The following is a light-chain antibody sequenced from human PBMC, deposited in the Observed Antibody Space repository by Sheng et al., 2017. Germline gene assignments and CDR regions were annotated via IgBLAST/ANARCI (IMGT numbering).Light chain of an antibody. CDR2: DDR. CDR1: NIGSKS. Sequence: SYILTQPPSVSVAPGQTAKITCGGNNIGSKSVHWYQQKPGQAPVLVVFDDRDRPSGIPERFSGSNSGNTATLTISRVEAGDEADYYCQVWDSSSDVVFGGGTKVTVL. J-gene: IGLJ2*01. V-gene: IGLV3-21*02. CDR3: QVWDSSSDVV.